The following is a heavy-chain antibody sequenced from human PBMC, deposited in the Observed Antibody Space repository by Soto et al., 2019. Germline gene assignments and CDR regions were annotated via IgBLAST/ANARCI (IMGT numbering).Heavy chain of an antibody. J-gene: IGHJ4*01. Sequence: PGGSVRLSCAASGFTFSSYAMSWVRQAPGKGLEWVSYISDSSSTIHYADSVKGRFTISRDNAKNSLYLQMNSLRAEDTAVYYFARDDYPYYDDCSRYHFDYWGHGA. D-gene: IGHD3-22*01. CDR2: ISDSSSTI. CDR3: ARDDYPYYDDCSRYHFDY. V-gene: IGHV3-48*01. CDR1: GFTFSSYA.